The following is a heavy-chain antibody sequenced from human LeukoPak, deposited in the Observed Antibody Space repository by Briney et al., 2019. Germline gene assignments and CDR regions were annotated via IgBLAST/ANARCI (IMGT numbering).Heavy chain of an antibody. J-gene: IGHJ5*02. CDR1: GYTFTGYY. CDR2: INPNSGGT. CDR3: ARDRLISSSSGDWFDP. V-gene: IGHV1-2*02. D-gene: IGHD6-6*01. Sequence: VASVKVSCKAPGYTFTGYYMHWVRQAPGQGLEWMGWINPNSGGTNYAQKFQGRVTMTRDTSISTAYMELSRLRSDDTAVYYCARDRLISSSSGDWFDPWGQGTLVTVSS.